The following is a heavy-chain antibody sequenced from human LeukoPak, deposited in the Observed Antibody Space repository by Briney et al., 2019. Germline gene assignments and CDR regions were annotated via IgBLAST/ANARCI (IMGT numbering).Heavy chain of an antibody. J-gene: IGHJ3*02. CDR2: IYYSGST. D-gene: IGHD1-26*01. Sequence: KPSETLSLTCTVSGGSISSYYWSWIRQPPGKGLEWIGYIYYSGSTNYNPSLKSRVTISVDTSKNQFSLKLSSVTAADTAVYYCARGQEWELLTGLGTFGPFDIWGQGTMVTVSS. V-gene: IGHV4-59*12. CDR1: GGSISSYY. CDR3: ARGQEWELLTGLGTFGPFDI.